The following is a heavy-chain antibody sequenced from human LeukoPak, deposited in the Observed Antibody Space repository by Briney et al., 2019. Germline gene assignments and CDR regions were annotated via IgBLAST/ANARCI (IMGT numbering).Heavy chain of an antibody. Sequence: QSGGSLRLSCAASGFTLSRYAMSWVRQAPGKGLEWVSIISGSDGHIYYADSVKGRFTISRDNSKNTLFLQMNSLRAADTAVYYCAPDPIDNYGHWGQGTLVAVPS. J-gene: IGHJ4*02. CDR1: GFTLSRYA. D-gene: IGHD5-18*01. CDR2: ISGSDGHI. V-gene: IGHV3-23*01. CDR3: APDPIDNYGH.